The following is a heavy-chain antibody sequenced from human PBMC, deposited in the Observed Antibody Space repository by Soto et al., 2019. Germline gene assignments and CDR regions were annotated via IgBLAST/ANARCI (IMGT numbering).Heavy chain of an antibody. CDR1: GFTFSSYA. V-gene: IGHV3-23*01. CDR3: AKTIAARSYYYYGMDV. CDR2: ISGSGGST. D-gene: IGHD6-6*01. Sequence: EVQLLESGGGLVQPGGSLRLSCAASGFTFSSYAMSWVRQAPGKGLEWVSAISGSGGSTYYADSVKGRFTISRDNSKNTLYLQMNSLRAEDTAVYYCAKTIAARSYYYYGMDVWGQGTTVTVSS. J-gene: IGHJ6*02.